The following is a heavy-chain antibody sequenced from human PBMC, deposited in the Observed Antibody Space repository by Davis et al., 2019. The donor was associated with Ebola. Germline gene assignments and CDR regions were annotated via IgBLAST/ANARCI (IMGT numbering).Heavy chain of an antibody. CDR3: ARRQYYYDSSGYNIRAFDI. V-gene: IGHV4-59*08. J-gene: IGHJ3*02. Sequence: SDTLSPTFYLPGSSISRYYGLWILQPARNGLPWSGHLHYHGCTHYNPSLKSRVTISVNTSKNQFSRRPSSVTAADTAVYYCARRQYYYDSSGYNIRAFDIWGQGKMVTVSS. CDR2: LHYHGCT. CDR1: GSSISRYY. D-gene: IGHD3-22*01.